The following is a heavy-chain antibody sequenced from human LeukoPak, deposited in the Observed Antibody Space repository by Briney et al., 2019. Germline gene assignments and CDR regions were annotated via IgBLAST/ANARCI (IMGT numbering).Heavy chain of an antibody. CDR1: GASISNYY. CDR2: ISNSGSI. D-gene: IGHD3-22*01. J-gene: IGHJ4*02. Sequence: SETLSLTCTVSGASISNYYWSWIRQPPGKGLEWIGYISNSGSIHYKSSLKSRVTISVDTSKNHFSLRLSSVTAADTAVYYCAGSSGSKPFDYWGQGILVTVSS. CDR3: AGSSGSKPFDY. V-gene: IGHV4-59*01.